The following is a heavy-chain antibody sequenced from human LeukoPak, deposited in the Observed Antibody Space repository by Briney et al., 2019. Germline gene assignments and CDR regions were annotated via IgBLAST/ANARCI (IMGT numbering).Heavy chain of an antibody. CDR3: ARAYSNYGMDV. CDR2: ISAYNGNT. V-gene: IGHV1-18*01. J-gene: IGHJ6*04. Sequence: ASVKLSCKASGYTFTSYGISWVRQAPGQGLQWMGWISAYNGNTNYAQKLQGRVTMTTDTSTSTAYMEVRSLRSEDTAVEYGARAYSNYGMDVWGKGTTVTVSS. D-gene: IGHD4-11*01. CDR1: GYTFTSYG.